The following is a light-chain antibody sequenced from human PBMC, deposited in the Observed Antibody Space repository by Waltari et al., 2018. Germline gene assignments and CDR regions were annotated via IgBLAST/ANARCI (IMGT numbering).Light chain of an antibody. CDR3: QSYDTTLSVV. V-gene: IGLV1-40*01. CDR1: GSNIGAGYD. J-gene: IGLJ3*02. CDR2: GTS. Sequence: QSVLTQPPSVSGAPGQKVTIPCTGSGSNIGAGYDVHWSRQLPRAAPKLLLFGTSSRPLGVPDRFFGSTSGTSASLAITGLQAEDEADYYCQSYDTTLSVVFGGGTKLTVL.